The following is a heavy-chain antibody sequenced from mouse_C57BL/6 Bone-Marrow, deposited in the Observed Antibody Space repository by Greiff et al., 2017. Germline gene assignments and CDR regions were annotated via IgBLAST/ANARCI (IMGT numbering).Heavy chain of an antibody. J-gene: IGHJ3*01. CDR3: ARGLGKKGFAY. V-gene: IGHV14-3*01. D-gene: IGHD4-1*01. Sequence: EVQLQQSVAELVRPGASVKLSCTASGFNSKNTYMHWVKQRPEQGLEWIGRIDPANGNTKYAPKFQGKATITADTSSNTAYLQLSSLTSEDTAIYYCARGLGKKGFAYWGQGTLVTVSA. CDR1: GFNSKNTY. CDR2: IDPANGNT.